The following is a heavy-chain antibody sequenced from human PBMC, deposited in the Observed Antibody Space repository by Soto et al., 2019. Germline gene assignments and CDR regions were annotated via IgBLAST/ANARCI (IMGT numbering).Heavy chain of an antibody. Sequence: SLRLSCAASGFSVSTNYMNWVRQAPGKGLEWVSIIYSGGSTFYADSVKGRFTISRDNSKNTLYLQMNSLRAEDTAVYYCARDKSPAEMAFAYWGQGILVTVSS. D-gene: IGHD3-3*02. CDR1: GFSVSTNY. V-gene: IGHV3-53*01. CDR2: IYSGGST. J-gene: IGHJ4*02. CDR3: ARDKSPAEMAFAY.